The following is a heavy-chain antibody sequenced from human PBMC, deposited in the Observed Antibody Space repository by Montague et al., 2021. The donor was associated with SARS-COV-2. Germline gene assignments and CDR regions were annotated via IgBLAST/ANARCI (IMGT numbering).Heavy chain of an antibody. CDR3: ARDQVLWFGEHVV. V-gene: IGHV3-48*02. J-gene: IGHJ4*02. Sequence: SLRLSCAASGFTFSSYSMNWVRQTPGKGLEWVSYISSSSSTIYHADSVKGRFTISRDNAKNSLYLQMNSLRDEDTAVYYCARDQVLWFGEHVVWGQGTLVTVSS. D-gene: IGHD3-10*01. CDR1: GFTFSSYS. CDR2: ISSSSSTI.